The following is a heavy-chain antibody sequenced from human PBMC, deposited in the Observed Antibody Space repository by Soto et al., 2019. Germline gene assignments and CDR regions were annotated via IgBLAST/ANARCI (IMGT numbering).Heavy chain of an antibody. V-gene: IGHV3-7*01. J-gene: IGHJ4*02. CDR2: IKQDGSEK. D-gene: IGHD1-26*01. CDR1: GFNFSSYW. Sequence: GGSLRLSCAASGFNFSSYWMSWVRQAPGKGLEWVANIKQDGSEKYYVDSVKGRFTISRDNAKNSLYLQMNSPRAEDTAVYYCARPSGIVGATTYSDYWGQGTLVTVS. CDR3: ARPSGIVGATTYSDY.